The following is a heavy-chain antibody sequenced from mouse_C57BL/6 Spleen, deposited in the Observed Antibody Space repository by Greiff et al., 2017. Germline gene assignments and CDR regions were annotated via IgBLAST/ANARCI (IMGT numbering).Heavy chain of an antibody. Sequence: VQLQQSGAELVKPGASVKLSCKASGYTFTEYTIHWVKQRSGQGLEWIGWFYPGSGSIKYNEKFKDKATLTADKSSSTVYMEHSRLTSEDSAVYFFARHEKKGNWGEIWYFDVWGTGTTVTVSS. CDR1: GYTFTEYT. D-gene: IGHD4-1*01. CDR3: ARHEKKGNWGEIWYFDV. CDR2: FYPGSGSI. V-gene: IGHV1-62-2*01. J-gene: IGHJ1*03.